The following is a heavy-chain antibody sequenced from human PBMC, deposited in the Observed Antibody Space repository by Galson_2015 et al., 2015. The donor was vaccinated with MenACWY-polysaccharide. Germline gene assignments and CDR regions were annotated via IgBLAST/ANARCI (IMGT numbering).Heavy chain of an antibody. CDR1: GFTFSSHW. D-gene: IGHD3-10*01. V-gene: IGHV3-7*01. CDR2: IKQDGSEK. J-gene: IGHJ5*01. Sequence: SLRLSCAAYGFTFSSHWMTWVRQAPGKGLEWVATIKQDGSEKYYVDSVKGRFTISRDNAKNSLSQQMNSLRAEDTAVYYCARAGEGWFDSWGQGTLVTVSS. CDR3: ARAGEGWFDS.